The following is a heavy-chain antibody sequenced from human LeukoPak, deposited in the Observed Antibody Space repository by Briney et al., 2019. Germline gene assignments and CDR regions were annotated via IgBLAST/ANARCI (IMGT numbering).Heavy chain of an antibody. V-gene: IGHV4-59*01. D-gene: IGHD3-22*01. CDR2: IYYSGST. J-gene: IGHJ5*02. Sequence: PSETLSLTCTVSGGSISSYYRSWIRQPPGKGLEWIGYIYYSGSTNYNPSLKSRVTISVDTSKNQFSLKLSSVTAADTAVYYCARDTHYYDSTGWFDPWGQGTLVTVSS. CDR3: ARDTHYYDSTGWFDP. CDR1: GGSISSYY.